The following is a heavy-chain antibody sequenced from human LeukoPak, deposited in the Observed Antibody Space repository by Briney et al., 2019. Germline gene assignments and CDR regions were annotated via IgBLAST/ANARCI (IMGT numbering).Heavy chain of an antibody. J-gene: IGHJ4*02. D-gene: IGHD5-12*01. Sequence: PGRSLRLSCAASGFTFSSDGMRWVRQAPGKGLEWVARISYEGSNKYSADAVTGRCTISRDNSKNSLYLQMIRLRAEDTAVYYCAKVNSGYDICYFDYWGQGTLVTVSS. V-gene: IGHV3-30*18. CDR1: GFTFSSDG. CDR2: ISYEGSNK. CDR3: AKVNSGYDICYFDY.